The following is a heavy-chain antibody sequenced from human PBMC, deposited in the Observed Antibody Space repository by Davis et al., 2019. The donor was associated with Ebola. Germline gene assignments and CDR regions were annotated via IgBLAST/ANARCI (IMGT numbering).Heavy chain of an antibody. CDR3: AKDDHDSYSGSYYSYYNGMDV. Sequence: PGGSLRLSCAASPFTFTSSCMHWVRQAPGKGLEWVAVISYDGSNKYYADSVKGRFTISRDNSKNTLYLQMNSLRAEDTAVYYCAKDDHDSYSGSYYSYYNGMDVWGKGRTVNVSS. J-gene: IGHJ6*04. V-gene: IGHV3-30*18. CDR1: PFTFTSSC. D-gene: IGHD1-26*01. CDR2: ISYDGSNK.